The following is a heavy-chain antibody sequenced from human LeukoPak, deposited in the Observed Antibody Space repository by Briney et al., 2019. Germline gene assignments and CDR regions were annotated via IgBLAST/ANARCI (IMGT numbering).Heavy chain of an antibody. D-gene: IGHD3-16*02. CDR2: ISGSGGST. Sequence: PGGSLRLSCAASGFTFSSYGMSWVRQAPGKGLEWVSAISGSGGSTYYADSVKGRFTISRDNSKNTLYLQMNSLRAEDTAVYYCAKFSRGDYVWGSYRYKDYWGQGTLVTVSS. V-gene: IGHV3-23*01. J-gene: IGHJ4*02. CDR3: AKFSRGDYVWGSYRYKDY. CDR1: GFTFSSYG.